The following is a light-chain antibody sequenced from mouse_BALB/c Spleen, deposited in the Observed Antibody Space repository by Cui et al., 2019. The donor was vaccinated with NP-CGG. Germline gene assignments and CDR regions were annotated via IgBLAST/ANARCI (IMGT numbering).Light chain of an antibody. CDR3: ALWYSNHWV. Sequence: QAVVTQESALTTSRGEPVTLICRSRTGAVTTSNYANCVQEKPDHLFSGLIGGTNNRSPGVPARFSGSLIGDKAALTITGAQTEDKAIYFCALWYSNHWVFGGGTKLTVL. V-gene: IGLV1*01. J-gene: IGLJ1*01. CDR1: TGAVTTSNY. CDR2: GTN.